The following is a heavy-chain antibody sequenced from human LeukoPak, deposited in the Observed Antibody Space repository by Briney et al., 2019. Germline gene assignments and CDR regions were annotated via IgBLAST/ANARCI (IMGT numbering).Heavy chain of an antibody. CDR2: IYYSGST. D-gene: IGHD6-13*01. Sequence: SQTLSLTCTVSGGSISSGGYYWSWIRQHPGKGLEWIGYIYYSGSTNHNPSLKSRVTISVDTSKNQFSLKLSSVTAADTAVYYCAREIAAAGSINWFDPWGQGTLVTVSS. J-gene: IGHJ5*02. CDR3: AREIAAAGSINWFDP. V-gene: IGHV4-61*08. CDR1: GGSISSGGYY.